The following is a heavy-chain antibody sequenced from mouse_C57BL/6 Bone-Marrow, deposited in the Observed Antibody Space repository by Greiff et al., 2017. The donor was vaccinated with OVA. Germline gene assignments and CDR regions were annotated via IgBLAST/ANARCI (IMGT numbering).Heavy chain of an antibody. CDR3: AHYGSRLYLHY. J-gene: IGHJ2*02. CDR2: IAPSDSYI. CDR1: GYTFTNYW. V-gene: IGHV1-59*01. D-gene: IGHD1-1*01. Sequence: QVQLQQSGAELVRPGTSVKLSCKASGYTFTNYWMHWVKQRPGQGLEWIGVIAPSDSYINYNQKFKGRATLTVDTSSITAYMHLSSLTSEDSAVYYCAHYGSRLYLHYWGQGTSLTVSS.